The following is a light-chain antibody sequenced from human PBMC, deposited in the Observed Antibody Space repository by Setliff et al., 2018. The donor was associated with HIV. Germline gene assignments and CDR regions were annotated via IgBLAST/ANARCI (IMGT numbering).Light chain of an antibody. CDR1: SSDVGGYNY. V-gene: IGLV2-14*01. CDR2: EVT. CDR3: SSYTSKSTLYV. Sequence: QSALTQPASVSGYPGMSVTISCAGTSSDVGGYNYVSWYQQHPGKAPRLLIYEVTNRPSGVSDRFSGSKSGNTASLTISGVQAEDEADYYCSSYTSKSTLYVFGTVTKSPS. J-gene: IGLJ1*01.